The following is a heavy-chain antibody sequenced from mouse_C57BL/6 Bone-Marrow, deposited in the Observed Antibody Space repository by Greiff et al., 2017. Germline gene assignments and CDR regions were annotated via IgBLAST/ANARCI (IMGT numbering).Heavy chain of an antibody. Sequence: QVHVKQSGAELARPGASVKLSCKASGYTFTSYGISWVKQRTGQGLEWIGEIYPRSGNTYYNEKFKGKATLTADKSSSTAYMELRSLTSEDSAVYFCARKVITTGVAKGFAYWGQGTLVTVSA. CDR3: ARKVITTGVAKGFAY. J-gene: IGHJ3*01. D-gene: IGHD1-1*01. V-gene: IGHV1-81*01. CDR2: IYPRSGNT. CDR1: GYTFTSYG.